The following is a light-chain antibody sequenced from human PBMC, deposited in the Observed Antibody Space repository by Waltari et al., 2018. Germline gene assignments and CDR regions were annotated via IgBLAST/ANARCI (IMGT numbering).Light chain of an antibody. V-gene: IGLV4-69*01. CDR3: QTWDSGSHAWV. CDR1: CGHINYP. Sequence: QLVLTQSPSASASLGASAKLTCPLRCGHINYPLAWHQQQPQKGPRYLMKLNSNGRHTKGDGIPDRFSGSSSGAERYLTISRVQSDDEADYYCQTWDSGSHAWVFGGGTKLTVL. CDR2: LNSNGRH. J-gene: IGLJ3*02.